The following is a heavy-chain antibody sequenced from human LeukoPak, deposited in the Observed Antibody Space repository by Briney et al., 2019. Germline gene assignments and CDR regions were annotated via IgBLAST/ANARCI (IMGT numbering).Heavy chain of an antibody. Sequence: PSQTLSLTCTVSGGSISSGGYYWSWIRQPPGKGLEWIGYIYYSGSTNYNPSLKSRVTISVDTSKNQFSLKLSSVTAADTAVYYCARHSSSWYWYFDLWGRGTLVTVSS. CDR3: ARHSSSWYWYFDL. D-gene: IGHD6-13*01. CDR2: IYYSGST. V-gene: IGHV4-61*08. J-gene: IGHJ2*01. CDR1: GGSISSGGYY.